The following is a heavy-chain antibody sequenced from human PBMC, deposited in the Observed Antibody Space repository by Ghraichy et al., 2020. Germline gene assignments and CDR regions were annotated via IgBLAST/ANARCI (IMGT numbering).Heavy chain of an antibody. Sequence: ASVKVSCKASGYTFTSYYMHWVRQAPGQGLEWMGIINPSGGSTSYAQKFQGRVTMTRDTSTSTVYMELSSLRSEDTAVYYCAREVRSDCSGGSCYPRAGGFVYYYGMDVWGQGTTVTVSS. J-gene: IGHJ6*02. CDR3: AREVRSDCSGGSCYPRAGGFVYYYGMDV. CDR1: GYTFTSYY. D-gene: IGHD2-15*01. V-gene: IGHV1-46*01. CDR2: INPSGGST.